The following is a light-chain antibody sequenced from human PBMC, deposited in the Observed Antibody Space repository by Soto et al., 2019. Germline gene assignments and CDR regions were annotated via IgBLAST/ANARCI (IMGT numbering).Light chain of an antibody. Sequence: EILLTQSPATLSLSPGERATLSWGASQSINRHLAWYRQKPGQAPRLLIYDASNRATGIPARFSGSGSGTDFTLTISSLETEDFGVYYCQQRSNWPPVTFGGGTQVDIK. CDR2: DAS. CDR3: QQRSNWPPVT. V-gene: IGKV3-11*01. J-gene: IGKJ4*01. CDR1: QSINRH.